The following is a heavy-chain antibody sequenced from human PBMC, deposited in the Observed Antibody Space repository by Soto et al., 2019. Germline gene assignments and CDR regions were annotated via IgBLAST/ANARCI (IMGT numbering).Heavy chain of an antibody. D-gene: IGHD3-22*01. J-gene: IGHJ4*02. CDR1: GYTFTIYD. CDR2: MNPNSGNT. Sequence: ASVKVSCKASGYTFTIYDINWVLQATGQGLEWMGWMNPNSGNTGYAQKFQGRVTMTRNTSISTAYMELSSLRSEDTAVYYCARAPSMYYYDSSGYYYFDYWGQGTLVTVSS. V-gene: IGHV1-8*01. CDR3: ARAPSMYYYDSSGYYYFDY.